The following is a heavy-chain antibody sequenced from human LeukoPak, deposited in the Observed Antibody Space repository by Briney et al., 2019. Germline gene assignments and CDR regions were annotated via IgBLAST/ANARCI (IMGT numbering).Heavy chain of an antibody. CDR3: AKDRYSYAFEYSDS. CDR1: GFTFSSYG. Sequence: PGGSLRLSCAASGFTFSSYGMHWVHQAPGKGLDWVAAISNDGSKKYYADSVKGRFTISRDNSKNTLSLQVSSLRTEDTAVYYCAKDRYSYAFEYSDSWGQGTLVTVSS. V-gene: IGHV3-30*18. CDR2: ISNDGSKK. D-gene: IGHD5-18*01. J-gene: IGHJ4*02.